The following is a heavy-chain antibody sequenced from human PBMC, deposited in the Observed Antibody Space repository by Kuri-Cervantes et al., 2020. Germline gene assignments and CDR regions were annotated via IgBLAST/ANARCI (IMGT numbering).Heavy chain of an antibody. CDR2: ISSSSSYI. V-gene: IGHV3-21*01. CDR1: GFTFSSYS. Sequence: GGSLRLSCAASGFTFSSYSMNWVRQAPGKGLEWVSSISSSSSYIYYADSVKGRFTISRDNAKNSLYLQMNSLRAEDTAVYYCARDRVLLWFGELNSGWFDPWGQGTRVTVSS. D-gene: IGHD3-10*01. J-gene: IGHJ5*02. CDR3: ARDRVLLWFGELNSGWFDP.